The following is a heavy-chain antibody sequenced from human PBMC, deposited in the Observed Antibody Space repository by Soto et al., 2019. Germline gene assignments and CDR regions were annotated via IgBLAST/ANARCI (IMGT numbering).Heavy chain of an antibody. Sequence: SETRSLTCTVSGVSISSYYWSWIRQPPGKGLEWIGYIYYSGSTNYNPSLKSRVTISVDTSKNQFSLKLNSMTAADTAVYYCARHNYGSGSTYFDYWGQGTLVTVS. D-gene: IGHD3-10*01. CDR3: ARHNYGSGSTYFDY. CDR2: IYYSGST. CDR1: GVSISSYY. J-gene: IGHJ4*02. V-gene: IGHV4-59*08.